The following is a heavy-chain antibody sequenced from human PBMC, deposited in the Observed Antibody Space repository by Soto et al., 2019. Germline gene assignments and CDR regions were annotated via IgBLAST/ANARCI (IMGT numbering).Heavy chain of an antibody. CDR2: MNPNSGNT. J-gene: IGHJ4*02. V-gene: IGHV1-8*01. CDR1: GYTFTSYD. Sequence: QVQLVQSGAEVKKPGASVKVSCKASGYTFTSYDINWVRQATGQGLEWMGWMNPNSGNTGYAQKFQXXVXMXXNTSISTAYMELSSLRSEDTAVYYCAISTVTQFDYWGQGTLVTVSS. CDR3: AISTVTQFDY. D-gene: IGHD4-17*01.